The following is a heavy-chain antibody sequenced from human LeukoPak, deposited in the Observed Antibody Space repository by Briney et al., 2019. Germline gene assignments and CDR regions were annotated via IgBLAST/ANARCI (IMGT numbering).Heavy chain of an antibody. J-gene: IGHJ5*02. Sequence: ASVKVSCKASGYTFTSYGISWVQQAPGQGLEWMGWISAYNGNTNYAQKLQGRVTMTTDTSTSTAYMELRSLRSDDTAVYYCARARVIMITFGGVIVNWFDPWGQGTLVTVSS. CDR1: GYTFTSYG. CDR2: ISAYNGNT. CDR3: ARARVIMITFGGVIVNWFDP. V-gene: IGHV1-18*01. D-gene: IGHD3-16*02.